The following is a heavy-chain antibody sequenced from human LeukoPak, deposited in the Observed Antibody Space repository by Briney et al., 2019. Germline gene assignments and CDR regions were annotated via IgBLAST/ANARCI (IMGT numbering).Heavy chain of an antibody. Sequence: GGSLRLSCAASGFTFSSYWMHWVRQAPGKGLVWVSRVNSDGSTTNYADSVKGRFTISRDNAKNTLYLQMNSLRPEDTAVYYCARVGFSGYDLLDSWGRGTLVTVSS. CDR2: VNSDGSTT. D-gene: IGHD5-12*01. CDR3: ARVGFSGYDLLDS. J-gene: IGHJ4*02. V-gene: IGHV3-74*01. CDR1: GFTFSSYW.